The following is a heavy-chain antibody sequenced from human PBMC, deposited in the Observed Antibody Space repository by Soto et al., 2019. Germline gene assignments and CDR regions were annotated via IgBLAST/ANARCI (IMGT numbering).Heavy chain of an antibody. CDR1: RYTFSAYW. V-gene: IGHV5-51*01. CDR3: AIFPSCSNGYNLFSY. D-gene: IGHD6-19*01. CDR2: MYPGDSDT. Sequence: PAEAMQISCKRSRYTFSAYWIGWVRQIPGKGLEWMGIMYPGDSDTRYSPSFQGQVTISADKSISTAYLQWSSLKASDTAMYYCAIFPSCSNGYNLFSYCGQGTLVTGSP. J-gene: IGHJ1*01.